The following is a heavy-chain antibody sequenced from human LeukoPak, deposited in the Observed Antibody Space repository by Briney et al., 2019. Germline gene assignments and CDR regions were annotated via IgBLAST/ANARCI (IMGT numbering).Heavy chain of an antibody. Sequence: PGGSLRLSCAASGFTFSSYSMNWVRQAPGKGLEWVSSISSSSSYIYYADSVKGRFTISRDNAKNSLYLQMNSLRAEDTAVYYCARGAVLLWFGELPPQFDYWGQGTLVTVSS. J-gene: IGHJ4*02. V-gene: IGHV3-21*01. CDR1: GFTFSSYS. CDR3: ARGAVLLWFGELPPQFDY. D-gene: IGHD3-10*01. CDR2: ISSSSSYI.